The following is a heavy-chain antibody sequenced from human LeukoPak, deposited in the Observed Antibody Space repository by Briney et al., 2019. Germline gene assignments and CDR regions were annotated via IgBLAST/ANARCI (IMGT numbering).Heavy chain of an antibody. CDR1: GYTFTGYY. Sequence: GASVKVSCKASGYTFTGYYMHWVRQAPGQGLEWMGWINPNSGGTNYAQKFQGWVTMTRDTSISTAYMELSRLRSDDTAVYYCARGLCSGGSCYVGYIWFDPWGQGTLVTVSS. CDR3: ARGLCSGGSCYVGYIWFDP. D-gene: IGHD2-15*01. CDR2: INPNSGGT. J-gene: IGHJ5*02. V-gene: IGHV1-2*04.